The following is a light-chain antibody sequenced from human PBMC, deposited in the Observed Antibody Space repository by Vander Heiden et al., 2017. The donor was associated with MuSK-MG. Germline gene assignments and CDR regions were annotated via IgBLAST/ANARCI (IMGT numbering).Light chain of an antibody. V-gene: IGKV1-39*01. CDR2: AAS. J-gene: IGKJ4*01. CDR3: QQSDSTPLT. Sequence: DSQMTQSASSLSASVGDRVTITCRASQSISSYLNWYQQKPGKAPKLLIYAASSLQSGVPSRFSGSGSGTDFTLTISRLQPEDFATYYCQQSDSTPLTFGGGTKVEIK. CDR1: QSISSY.